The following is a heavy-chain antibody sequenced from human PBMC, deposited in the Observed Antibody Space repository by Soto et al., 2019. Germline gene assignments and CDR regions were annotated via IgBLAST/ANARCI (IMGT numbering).Heavy chain of an antibody. V-gene: IGHV1-8*01. CDR3: ARVLGYSGYDYEDYYYNYMDV. CDR1: GYTFTSYD. Sequence: ASVKVSCKASGYTFTSYDINWVRQATGQGLEWMGWMNPNSGNTGYAQKFQGRVTMTRNTSISTAYMELSSLRSEDTAVYYCARVLGYSGYDYEDYYYNYMDVWGKGTTVTVSS. CDR2: MNPNSGNT. D-gene: IGHD5-12*01. J-gene: IGHJ6*03.